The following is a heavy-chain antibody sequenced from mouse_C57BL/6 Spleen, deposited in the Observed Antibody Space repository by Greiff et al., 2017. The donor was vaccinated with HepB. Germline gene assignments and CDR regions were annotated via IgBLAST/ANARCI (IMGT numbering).Heavy chain of an antibody. CDR1: GYTFTSYW. J-gene: IGHJ4*01. CDR3: ARKGTHYYAMDY. V-gene: IGHV1-64*01. CDR2: IHPNSGST. Sequence: VQLQQPGAELVKPGASVKLSCKASGYTFTSYWMHWVKQRPGQGLEWIGMIHPNSGSTNYNEKFKSKATLTVDKSSSTAYMQLSSLTSEDSAVYYCARKGTHYYAMDYWGQGTSVTVSS.